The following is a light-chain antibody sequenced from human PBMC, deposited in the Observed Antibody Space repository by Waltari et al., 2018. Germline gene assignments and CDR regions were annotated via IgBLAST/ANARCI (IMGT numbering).Light chain of an antibody. CDR2: WSS. CDR1: QSVLHRSNTKNY. V-gene: IGKV4-1*01. CDR3: QQFYSIPPT. Sequence: DIVMTQSPDSLAVSLGERATIRCKSSQSVLHRSNTKNYLAWHQQKQGQPPKLLIYWSSTRESGVPDRFSGSGSGTDFTLTINSLQAEDVAVYYCQQFYSIPPTFGQGTKVEIK. J-gene: IGKJ1*01.